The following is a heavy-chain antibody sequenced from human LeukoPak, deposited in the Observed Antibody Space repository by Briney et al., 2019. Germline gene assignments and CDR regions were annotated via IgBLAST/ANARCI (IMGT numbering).Heavy chain of an antibody. V-gene: IGHV3-21*01. CDR1: GFTFISYS. Sequence: GRSLRLSCAAAGFTFISYSMSWVRQAAGKWLEWVSSISSSSRYIYYADSVKGRFTISRDNAKNSLYLQMNSLRAEDTAVYYCAKDAPETLWFGELVDYYYMDVWGKGTTVTISS. D-gene: IGHD3-10*01. J-gene: IGHJ6*03. CDR3: AKDAPETLWFGELVDYYYMDV. CDR2: ISSSSRYI.